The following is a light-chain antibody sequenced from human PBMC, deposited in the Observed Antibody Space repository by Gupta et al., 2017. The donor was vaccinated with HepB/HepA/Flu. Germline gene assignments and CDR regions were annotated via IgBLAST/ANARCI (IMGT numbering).Light chain of an antibody. CDR3: QEQTTSSVHWV. CDR1: NIGSKS. J-gene: IGLJ2*01. V-gene: IGLV3-21*03. CDR2: ADS. Sequence: SDVLTQPPSGSVPPGKTARITCGGNNIGSKSLHWYHQKQAQEAVLFAVADSNRPSGTPERFVGSNPGKIATLQTSRAEAWHQPHNCCQEQTTSSVHWVFGGGTKLTVL.